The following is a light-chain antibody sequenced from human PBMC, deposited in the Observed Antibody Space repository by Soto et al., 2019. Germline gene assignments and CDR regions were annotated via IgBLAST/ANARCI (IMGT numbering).Light chain of an antibody. V-gene: IGLV2-11*01. J-gene: IGLJ1*01. Sequence: QSALTQPASVSGSPGQSITISCTGTSSDVGGYNYVSWYQHHPGKAPKVMIYEVNKRPPGVPDRFSASKSGNTASLTISGLQAEDEADYFCCSYAGAYRYVFGSGTKLTVL. CDR1: SSDVGGYNY. CDR2: EVN. CDR3: CSYAGAYRYV.